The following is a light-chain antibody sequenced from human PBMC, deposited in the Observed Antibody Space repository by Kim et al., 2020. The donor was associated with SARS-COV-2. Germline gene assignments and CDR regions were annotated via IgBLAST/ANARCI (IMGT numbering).Light chain of an antibody. J-gene: IGLJ1*01. CDR1: KLGDKY. V-gene: IGLV3-1*01. Sequence: SYELTQPPSVSVSPGQTASITCSGDKLGDKYACWYQQKQGQSPVLVIYQDSKRPSGIPERFSGSNSGNTATLTISGTQAMDEADYYCQAWDSSTGGVFGT. CDR3: QAWDSSTGGV. CDR2: QDS.